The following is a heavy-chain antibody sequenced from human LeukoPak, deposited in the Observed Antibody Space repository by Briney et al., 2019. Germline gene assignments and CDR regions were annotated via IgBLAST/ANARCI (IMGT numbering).Heavy chain of an antibody. J-gene: IGHJ4*02. CDR2: IYSGGST. V-gene: IGHV3-66*01. Sequence: GGSLRLSCEVSGFIVSSNHMSWVRQAPGKGLDWVSIIYSGGSTYYADSVKGRFTISRDNSKNTLYLQMNSLRAEDTAVYYCTTKRGYSYGYADWGQGTLVTVSS. CDR1: GFIVSSNH. CDR3: TTKRGYSYGYAD. D-gene: IGHD5-18*01.